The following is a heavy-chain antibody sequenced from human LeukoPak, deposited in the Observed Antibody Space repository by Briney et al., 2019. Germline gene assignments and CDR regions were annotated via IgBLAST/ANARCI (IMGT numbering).Heavy chain of an antibody. V-gene: IGHV5-51*01. CDR1: GYRFTSYW. CDR3: ARAYCSSTTCYFYIAFDY. Sequence: NHGESLKIPCKGSGYRFTSYWIAWVRQMPGKGLEWMGIIYPGDSETRYSPSFQGQVTISVDKSISTAYLQWSSLKASDTAMYSCARAYCSSTTCYFYIAFDYWGQGTLVTVSS. CDR2: IYPGDSET. J-gene: IGHJ4*02. D-gene: IGHD2-2*01.